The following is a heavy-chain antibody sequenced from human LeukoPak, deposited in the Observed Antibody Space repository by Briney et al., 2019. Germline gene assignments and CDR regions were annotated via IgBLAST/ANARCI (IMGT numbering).Heavy chain of an antibody. J-gene: IGHJ4*02. CDR1: GGSFSGYY. Sequence: PSETLSLTCAVYGGSFSGYYWSWIRQPPGKGLEWIGEINHSGSTNYNPSLKSRVTISVDTSKNQFSLKLSSVTAADTAVYYCARRNRSGYPSYYFGYWGQGTLVTVSS. CDR2: INHSGST. CDR3: ARRNRSGYPSYYFGY. D-gene: IGHD3-22*01. V-gene: IGHV4-34*01.